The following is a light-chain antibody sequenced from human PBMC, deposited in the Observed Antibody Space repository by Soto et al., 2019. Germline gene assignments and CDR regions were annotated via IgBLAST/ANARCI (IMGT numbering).Light chain of an antibody. Sequence: QSVLTQPPSASGTPGQRVTISCSGSSSNIGSENVNWYQQVPGTAPKLLIYANNQRPSGVPDRFSVSKSGTSASLAIGGLQSEDEADYYCAAWDDSLKGGVFGGGTKVTVL. V-gene: IGLV1-44*01. J-gene: IGLJ3*02. CDR3: AAWDDSLKGGV. CDR1: SSNIGSEN. CDR2: ANN.